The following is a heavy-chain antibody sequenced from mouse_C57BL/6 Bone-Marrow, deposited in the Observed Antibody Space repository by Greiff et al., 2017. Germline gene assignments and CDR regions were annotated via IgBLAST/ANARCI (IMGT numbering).Heavy chain of an antibody. Sequence: QVQLKQPGAELVKPGASVKLSCKASGYTFTSYWMHWVKQRPGQGLEWIGMIHPNSGSTNYNEKFKSKATLTVDKSSSTAYMQLSSLTSEDSAFYYCARENDYPRFAYWGQGTLVTVSA. J-gene: IGHJ3*01. D-gene: IGHD2-4*01. CDR2: IHPNSGST. V-gene: IGHV1-64*01. CDR3: ARENDYPRFAY. CDR1: GYTFTSYW.